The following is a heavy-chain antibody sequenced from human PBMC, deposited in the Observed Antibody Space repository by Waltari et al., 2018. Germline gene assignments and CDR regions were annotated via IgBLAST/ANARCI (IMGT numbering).Heavy chain of an antibody. V-gene: IGHV4-34*01. J-gene: IGHJ4*02. CDR3: ARGLSIAAAGSGY. CDR2: INHRERT. Sequence: QVQLQQWGAGLLKPSETLSLTCAVYGGSFSGYYWSWIRQPPGKGLEWIGEINHRERTNYNPSLKSGVTISVDTPRTRFPLRLSFGTAADTAVYYGARGLSIAAAGSGYGGKGTRVTFSS. D-gene: IGHD6-13*01. CDR1: GGSFSGYY.